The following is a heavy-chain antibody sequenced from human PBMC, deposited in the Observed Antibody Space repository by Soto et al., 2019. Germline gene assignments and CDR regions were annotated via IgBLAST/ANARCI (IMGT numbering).Heavy chain of an antibody. CDR2: IYYSGST. V-gene: IGHV4-30-4*01. CDR1: GGSVSSGDYY. J-gene: IGHJ4*02. Sequence: SETLSLTCTVSGGSVSSGDYYWSWIRQPPGKGLEWIGYIYYSGSTDYKPSLKSRVTISVDSSKNQFSLKLSSVTAADTAVYYCARDASMVPYHSDSSGYSHIWGQGTLVTVSS. CDR3: ARDASMVPYHSDSSGYSHI. D-gene: IGHD3-22*01.